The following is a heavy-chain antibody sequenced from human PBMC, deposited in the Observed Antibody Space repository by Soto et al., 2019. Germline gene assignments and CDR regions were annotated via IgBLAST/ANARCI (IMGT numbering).Heavy chain of an antibody. D-gene: IGHD4-17*01. CDR3: AKDKLGTTVTTLTFDY. V-gene: IGHV3-23*01. Sequence: GGSLRLSCAASGFTFSSYAMSWVRQAPGKGLEWVSAISGSGGSTYYADSVKGRFTISRDNSKNTLYLQMNSLRAEDTAVYYCAKDKLGTTVTTLTFDYWGQGTLVTVSS. J-gene: IGHJ4*02. CDR1: GFTFSSYA. CDR2: ISGSGGST.